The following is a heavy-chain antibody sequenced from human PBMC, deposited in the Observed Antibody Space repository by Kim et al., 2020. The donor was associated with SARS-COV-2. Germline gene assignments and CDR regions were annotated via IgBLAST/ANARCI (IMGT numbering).Heavy chain of an antibody. CDR2: VSTGGDYK. Sequence: GGSLRLFCTASGFTFTSYSINWVRQAPGKGLQWVSSVSTGGDYKYYAESVKGRFTISRDNAKNSVFLQMTSLRAEDTAVYSCVRERHMECDSWGQGTLVAVS. J-gene: IGHJ4*02. CDR1: GFTFTSYS. V-gene: IGHV3-21*06. D-gene: IGHD2-21*01. CDR3: VRERHMECDS.